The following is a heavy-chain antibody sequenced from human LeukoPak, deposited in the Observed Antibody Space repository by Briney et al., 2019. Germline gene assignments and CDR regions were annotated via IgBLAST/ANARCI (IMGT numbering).Heavy chain of an antibody. CDR1: GFTFSNYG. J-gene: IGHJ6*03. CDR3: ARSMSGSYAGGWNYYYYMDV. D-gene: IGHD3-10*01. CDR2: ISYDGSNK. Sequence: GGSLRLSCAASGFTFSNYGTHWVRQAPGKGLEWVAVISYDGSNKYYADSVKGRFTISRDNSKNTLYLQMNSLRAEDTAVYYCARSMSGSYAGGWNYYYYMDVWGKGTTVTISS. V-gene: IGHV3-30*03.